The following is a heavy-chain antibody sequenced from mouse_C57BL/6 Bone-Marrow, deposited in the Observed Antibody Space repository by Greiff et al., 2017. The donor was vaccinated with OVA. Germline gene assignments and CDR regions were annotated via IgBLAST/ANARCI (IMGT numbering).Heavy chain of an antibody. CDR1: GYTFTSYG. J-gene: IGHJ1*03. CDR2: IYPRSGNT. CDR3: ARRYAIRRDWYFDV. Sequence: QVQLKESGAELARPGASVKLSCKASGYTFTSYGISWVKQRTGQGLEWIGEIYPRSGNTYYNEKFKGKATLTADKSSSTAYMELRSLTSEDSAVDFCARRYAIRRDWYFDVWGTGTTVTVSS. D-gene: IGHD2-12*01. V-gene: IGHV1-81*01.